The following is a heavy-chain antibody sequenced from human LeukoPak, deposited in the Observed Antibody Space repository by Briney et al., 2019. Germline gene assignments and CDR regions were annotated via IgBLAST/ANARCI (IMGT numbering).Heavy chain of an antibody. J-gene: IGHJ4*02. D-gene: IGHD5-18*01. CDR3: ARGLETAMPTGFDY. CDR2: INHSGST. V-gene: IGHV4-34*01. Sequence: SETLSLTCAVYGGSFSGYYWSWIRQPPGKGLEWIGEINHSGSTNYNPSLKSRVTISVDTFKSQFSLKLSSVTAADTAVYYCARGLETAMPTGFDYWGQGTLVTVSS. CDR1: GGSFSGYY.